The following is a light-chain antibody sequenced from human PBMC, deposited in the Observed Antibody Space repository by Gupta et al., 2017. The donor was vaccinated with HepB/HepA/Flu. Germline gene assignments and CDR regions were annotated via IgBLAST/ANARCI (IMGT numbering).Light chain of an antibody. V-gene: IGLV2-14*03. J-gene: IGLJ1*01. CDR3: CSYDTSSTYV. CDR1: SSDVGGYNY. Sequence: QSALPQPASVSASPGQPITISCTGISSDVGGYNYVSWYQQHPGKAPKLMIYNVSNRPSGVSNRFSGSNSGNTASLTICGLQADDEADYYCCSYDTSSTYVFGTGTKVTVL. CDR2: NVS.